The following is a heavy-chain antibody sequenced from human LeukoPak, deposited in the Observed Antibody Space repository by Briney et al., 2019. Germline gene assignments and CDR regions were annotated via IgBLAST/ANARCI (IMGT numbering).Heavy chain of an antibody. CDR2: IYYSGST. CDR1: GGSISSGDYY. CDR3: ASDRGYYYGMDV. Sequence: PSETLSLTCTVSGGSISSGDYYWSWIRQPPGKGLEWIGYIYYSGSTYYNPSLKSRVTISVDTSKNQFSLKLSSVTAADTAVYYCASDRGYYYGMDVWGQGTTVTVSS. J-gene: IGHJ6*02. V-gene: IGHV4-30-4*01.